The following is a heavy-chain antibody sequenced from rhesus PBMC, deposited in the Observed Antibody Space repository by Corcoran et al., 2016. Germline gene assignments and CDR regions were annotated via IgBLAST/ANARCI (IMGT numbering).Heavy chain of an antibody. D-gene: IGHD3-34*01. CDR1: GGSISDSYR. CDR2: IYGSSTST. J-gene: IGHJ4*01. Sequence: QVQLQESGPGVVKPSETLSLTCAVSGGSISDSYRWSCIRQPPGKGLARIGYIYGSSTSTNYNPSLKSRVHISKDTSKNQFAWKLSSVTAADTAGEYCARNYWGDDYWGQGVLVTVSS. CDR3: ARNYWGDDY. V-gene: IGHV4S10*01.